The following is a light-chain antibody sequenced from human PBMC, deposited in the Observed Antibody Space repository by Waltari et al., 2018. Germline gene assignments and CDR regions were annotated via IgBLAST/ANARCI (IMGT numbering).Light chain of an antibody. CDR2: GAS. J-gene: IGKJ3*01. CDR1: QSVSSSY. CDR3: QQYGSSPFT. V-gene: IGKV3-20*01. Sequence: EIVLTQSPGTLSLSPGERATLSCRASQSVSSSYLAWYQQKPGQAPRLLIYGASSRATGIPARFSGSWSGTDFTLTISRLEPEDFAVYYCQQYGSSPFTFGPGTKVDIK.